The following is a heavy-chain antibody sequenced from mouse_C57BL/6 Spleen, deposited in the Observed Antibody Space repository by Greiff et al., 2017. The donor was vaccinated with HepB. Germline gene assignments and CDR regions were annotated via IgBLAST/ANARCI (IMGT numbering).Heavy chain of an antibody. CDR3: ARGASTVADY. CDR2: IDPSDSYT. Sequence: QVQLQQPGAELVKPGASVKLSCKASGYIFTSYWMQWVKQRPGQGLEWIGEIDPSDSYTNYNQKFKGKATLTVDTSSSTAYMQLSSLTSEDSAVYYCARGASTVADYWGQGTTLTVSS. D-gene: IGHD1-1*01. V-gene: IGHV1-50*01. CDR1: GYIFTSYW. J-gene: IGHJ2*01.